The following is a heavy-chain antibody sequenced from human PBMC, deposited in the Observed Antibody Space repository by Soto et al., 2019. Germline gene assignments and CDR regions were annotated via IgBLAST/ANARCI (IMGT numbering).Heavy chain of an antibody. V-gene: IGHV1-2*02. Sequence: QVQLVQSGAEVKESGTSVKVSCKASGYTFTGHYIHWVRQAPGQGFEWVGEIGPKNGDTRYAQKFQGRVAMTKDSSITTVYMELSNLSPDDPAVYYCGRGRSGELVVFYWGQGTLVTVHS. CDR3: GRGRSGELVVFY. CDR2: IGPKNGDT. D-gene: IGHD1-7*01. CDR1: GYTFTGHY. J-gene: IGHJ4*02.